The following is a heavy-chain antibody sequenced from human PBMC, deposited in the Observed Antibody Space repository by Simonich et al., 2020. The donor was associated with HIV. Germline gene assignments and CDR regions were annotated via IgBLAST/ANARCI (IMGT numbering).Heavy chain of an antibody. CDR3: ARAAADYYDTSGYYYGDYFDY. V-gene: IGHV1-2*02. CDR1: GYTFTDYY. Sequence: QVQLVQSGAEVKKPGASVKVSCKASGYTFTDYYIHWVRQAPGQGLEGMGWVNPNRGGTSYAQKFQGRVTMTRDTSISTAYMELSRLKSDDTAVYYCARAAADYYDTSGYYYGDYFDYWGQGTLVTVSS. D-gene: IGHD3-22*01. J-gene: IGHJ4*02. CDR2: VNPNRGGT.